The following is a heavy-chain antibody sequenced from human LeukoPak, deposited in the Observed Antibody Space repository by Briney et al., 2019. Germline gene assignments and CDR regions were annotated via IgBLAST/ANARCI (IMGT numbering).Heavy chain of an antibody. J-gene: IGHJ6*02. D-gene: IGHD6-13*01. CDR2: INPNSGGT. Sequence: ASVKVSCKASGYTFTGYYMHWVRQAPGQGLEWMGWINPNSGGTNYAQKFQGWVAMTRDTSISTAYMEPSRLRSDDTAVYYCARDLVEQQFYYYGMDVWGQGTTVTVSS. CDR3: ARDLVEQQFYYYGMDV. CDR1: GYTFTGYY. V-gene: IGHV1-2*04.